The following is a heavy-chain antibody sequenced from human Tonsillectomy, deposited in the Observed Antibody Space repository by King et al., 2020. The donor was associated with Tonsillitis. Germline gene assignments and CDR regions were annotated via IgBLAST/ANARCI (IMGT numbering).Heavy chain of an antibody. D-gene: IGHD3-16*01. Sequence: VQLVESGGGLVHPCGSLRLSCAASGFMFDDCAMHWVRQAPGKGLEWVSGINWSGWSIGYTDSVKGRFTISRDNAKNSLYLQMNSLRAEDTALYYCAKGIFGMITPFDYWGQGTLVTVSS. CDR1: GFMFDDCA. CDR2: INWSGWSI. V-gene: IGHV3-9*01. J-gene: IGHJ4*02. CDR3: AKGIFGMITPFDY.